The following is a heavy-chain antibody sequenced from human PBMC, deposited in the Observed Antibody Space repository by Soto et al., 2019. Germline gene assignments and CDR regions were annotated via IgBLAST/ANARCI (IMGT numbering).Heavy chain of an antibody. CDR3: TTPQDSSGSDAFDI. J-gene: IGHJ3*02. V-gene: IGHV3-15*01. D-gene: IGHD3-22*01. Sequence: GGSLRLSCAASGFTFSNAWMSWVRQAPGKGLEGVGRIKSKTDGGTTDYAAPVKGRFTISRDDSKNTLYLQMNSLKTEDTAVYYCTTPQDSSGSDAFDIWGQGTMVTVSS. CDR2: IKSKTDGGTT. CDR1: GFTFSNAW.